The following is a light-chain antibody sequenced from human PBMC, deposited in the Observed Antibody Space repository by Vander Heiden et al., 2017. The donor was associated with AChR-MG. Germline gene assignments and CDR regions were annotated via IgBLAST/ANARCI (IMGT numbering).Light chain of an antibody. Sequence: DIQMTQSPSSLSASVGDRVTITCRASQSISSYLNWYQQKPGKAPKLLIYAASSLQSGVPSRFSGSASGTDFTLTISSLQPEDFATYYCQQNDSTPLFTFGHASKADIK. CDR2: AAS. V-gene: IGKV1-39*01. CDR1: QSISSY. CDR3: QQNDSTPLFT. J-gene: IGKJ3*01.